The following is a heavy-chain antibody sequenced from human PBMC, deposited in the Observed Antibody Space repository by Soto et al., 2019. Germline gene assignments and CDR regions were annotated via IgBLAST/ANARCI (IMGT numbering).Heavy chain of an antibody. CDR2: IDWDDDK. J-gene: IGHJ6*01. CDR3: ARTYREYSSSFGMDV. V-gene: IGHV2-70*01. Sequence: CGPTRGNPTPTLPLTCIFSGFSLITSGMCLSWITKTTGKALEWLALIDWDDDKYYSTSLKTRLTISKDTSKNQVVLTMTNMDPVDTATYYCARTYREYSSSFGMDVWGQGTPVTVSS. D-gene: IGHD6-6*01. CDR1: GFSLITSGMC.